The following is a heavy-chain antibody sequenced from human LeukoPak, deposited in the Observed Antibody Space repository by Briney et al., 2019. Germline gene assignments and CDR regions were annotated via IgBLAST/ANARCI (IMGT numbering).Heavy chain of an antibody. CDR1: GFTFSSFA. V-gene: IGHV3-30*18. CDR3: AKEIDYGGNSFDY. Sequence: GRSLRLSCAASGFTFSSFAMHWVRQAPGKGLEWVAVLSYDGTNKYYADSVKGRFTISRGNSKNTLYLQMNSLRAEDTAIYYCAKEIDYGGNSFDYWGQGTLVTVSS. CDR2: LSYDGTNK. J-gene: IGHJ4*02. D-gene: IGHD4-23*01.